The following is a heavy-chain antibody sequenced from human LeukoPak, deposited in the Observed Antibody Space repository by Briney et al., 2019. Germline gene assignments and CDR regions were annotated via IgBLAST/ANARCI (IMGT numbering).Heavy chain of an antibody. CDR1: GFTFSSYW. V-gene: IGHV3-7*03. CDR3: ARTLYYDILTGYSPTPYYFDY. J-gene: IGHJ4*02. D-gene: IGHD3-9*01. Sequence: PGGSLRLSCAASGFTFSSYWMSWVCQAPGKGLEWVANIKQDGSEKYYVDSVKGRFTISRDNAKNSLYLQMNSLRAEDTAVYYCARTLYYDILTGYSPTPYYFDYWGQGTLVTVSS. CDR2: IKQDGSEK.